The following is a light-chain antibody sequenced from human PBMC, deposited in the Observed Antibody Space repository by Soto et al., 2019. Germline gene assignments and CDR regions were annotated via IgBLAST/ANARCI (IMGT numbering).Light chain of an antibody. CDR3: QQYGSSPLFT. J-gene: IGKJ3*01. CDR2: GAS. Sequence: EIVLTQSPGTLSLSPGERATLSCRASQSVSSSYLAWYQQKPGQAPRLLIYGASSRATGIPDRFSGSGSGTDFPLTISRLVPDDFAVYYCQQYGSSPLFTFGPGTKVDIK. CDR1: QSVSSSY. V-gene: IGKV3-20*01.